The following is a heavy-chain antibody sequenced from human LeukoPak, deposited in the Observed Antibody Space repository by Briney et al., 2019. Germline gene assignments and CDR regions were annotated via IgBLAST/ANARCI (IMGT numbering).Heavy chain of an antibody. J-gene: IGHJ4*02. V-gene: IGHV4-61*02. CDR1: GGSISSGSYY. D-gene: IGHD5-12*01. CDR2: IYASEST. CDR3: ARDVAGNTFDY. Sequence: SETLSLTCTVSGGSISSGSYYRTWIRQPAGKRLEWIGRIYASESTYASENTNYNPSLKSRVTISVDTAKSQFSLRLTSMTAADTAVYYCARDVAGNTFDYWGQGTLVTVSS.